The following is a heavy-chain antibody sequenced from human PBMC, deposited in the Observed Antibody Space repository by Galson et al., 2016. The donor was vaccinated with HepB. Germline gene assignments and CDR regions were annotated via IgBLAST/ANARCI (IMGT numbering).Heavy chain of an antibody. CDR1: GFSFSDYY. CDR2: VSSSGRTI. D-gene: IGHD6-19*01. Sequence: SLRLSCAASGFSFSDYYMAWLRQAPGKGLQWVAYVSSSGRTIYYGDSVKGRFTISRDNPKNSLYLQMNSLIAEDTAVYYCARDEGAVAVLNNWGQGSVVTAS. J-gene: IGHJ4*02. V-gene: IGHV3-11*01. CDR3: ARDEGAVAVLNN.